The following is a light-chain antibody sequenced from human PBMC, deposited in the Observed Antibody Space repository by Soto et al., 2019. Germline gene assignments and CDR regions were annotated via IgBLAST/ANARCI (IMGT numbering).Light chain of an antibody. CDR2: GAS. CDR3: QQTNNWPYT. Sequence: EIVMTQSPDTVSVSPGERATLSCRASQSVSNSLVWSQQQAGQAPRLLIYGASTRAPGIPASFSGSGSGTEFTLPISSLQSEGSEVYYCQQTNNWPYTFGQGTKLEIK. J-gene: IGKJ2*01. CDR1: QSVSNS. V-gene: IGKV3-15*01.